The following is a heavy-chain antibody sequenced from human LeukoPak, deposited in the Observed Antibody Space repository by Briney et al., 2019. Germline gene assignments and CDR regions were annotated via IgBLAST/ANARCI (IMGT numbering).Heavy chain of an antibody. J-gene: IGHJ5*02. CDR2: IYYSGST. CDR3: ARDSYSSGGPGWFDP. Sequence: SETLSLTCTVSGGSISSSSYYWGWIRQPPGKGLEWIGSIYYSGSTYYNPSLKSRVTISVDTSKNQFSLKLSSVTAADTAVYYCARDSYSSGGPGWFDPWGQGTLVTVSS. D-gene: IGHD6-19*01. CDR1: GGSISSSSYY. V-gene: IGHV4-39*07.